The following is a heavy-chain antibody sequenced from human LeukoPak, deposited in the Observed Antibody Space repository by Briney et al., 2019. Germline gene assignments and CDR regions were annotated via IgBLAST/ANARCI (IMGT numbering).Heavy chain of an antibody. CDR1: GFTFSSYS. CDR3: ARGPSGYHNT. V-gene: IGHV3-21*01. D-gene: IGHD5-12*01. J-gene: IGHJ4*02. Sequence: GGSLRLSCAASGFTFSSYSMNWVRQAPGKGLEWVSSISSSGSYIYYADSVKGRFTISRDNAKNSLYLQMNSLRAEDTAVYYCARGPSGYHNTGGQGTLVTVSS. CDR2: ISSSGSYI.